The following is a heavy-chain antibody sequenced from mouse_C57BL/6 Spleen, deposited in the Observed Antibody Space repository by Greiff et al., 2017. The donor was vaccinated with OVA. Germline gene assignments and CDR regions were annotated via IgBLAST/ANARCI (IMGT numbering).Heavy chain of an antibody. J-gene: IGHJ2*01. CDR3: ARGDGYALTGTDY. CDR2: IYPGSGST. Sequence: QVQLQQPGAELVKPGASVKMSCKASGYTFTSYWITWVKQRPGQGLEWIGDIYPGSGSTNYNEKFKSKATLTVDTSSSTAYMQLSSLTSEDSAVYYCARGDGYALTGTDYWGQGTTLTVSS. CDR1: GYTFTSYW. V-gene: IGHV1-55*01. D-gene: IGHD4-1*01.